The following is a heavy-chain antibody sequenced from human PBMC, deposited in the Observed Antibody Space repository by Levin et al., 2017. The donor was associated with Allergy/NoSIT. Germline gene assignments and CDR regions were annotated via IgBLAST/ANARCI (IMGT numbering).Heavy chain of an antibody. J-gene: IGHJ4*02. CDR2: IYDTGRT. CDR3: ATRKGNAGSFFDY. Sequence: KPSETLSLTCGVSGHSISNSHWWGWIRQPPGKGLEWIGYIYDTGRTYYNPSLKSRATMSLDTSKNQFSLKLDSVTALDTSVYYCATRKGNAGSFFDYWGQGMLVTVSS. V-gene: IGHV4-28*01. D-gene: IGHD1-14*01. CDR1: GHSISNSHW.